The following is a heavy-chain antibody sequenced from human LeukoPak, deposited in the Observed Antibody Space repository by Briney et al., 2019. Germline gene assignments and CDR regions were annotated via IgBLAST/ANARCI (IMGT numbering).Heavy chain of an antibody. CDR1: GGTFSSYA. D-gene: IGHD3-22*01. Sequence: SVKVSCRASGGTFSSYAISWVRQAPGQGLEWMGGIIPIFGTANYAQKFQGRVTITADESTSTAYMELSSLRSEDTAVYYCASNYYDSSGYLWMGYWGQGTLVTVSS. CDR3: ASNYYDSSGYLWMGY. V-gene: IGHV1-69*13. J-gene: IGHJ4*02. CDR2: IIPIFGTA.